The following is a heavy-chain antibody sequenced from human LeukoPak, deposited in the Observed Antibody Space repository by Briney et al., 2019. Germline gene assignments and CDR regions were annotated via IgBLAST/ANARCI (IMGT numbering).Heavy chain of an antibody. Sequence: GGSLRLSCAASGFTFGTYGMSWVRQAPGKGLEGVSTFGGSGASVYYADSVKGRFTVSRDNSKNTLYLQMNSLRVEDTAVYYCAKSGPYYYAYWGQGTLVTVSS. CDR1: GFTFGTYG. CDR3: AKSGPYYYAY. J-gene: IGHJ4*02. V-gene: IGHV3-23*01. D-gene: IGHD3-10*01. CDR2: FGGSGASV.